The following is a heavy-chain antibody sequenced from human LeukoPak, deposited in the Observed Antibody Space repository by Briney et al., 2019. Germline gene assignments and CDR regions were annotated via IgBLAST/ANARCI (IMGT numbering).Heavy chain of an antibody. Sequence: SETLSLTCTVSGGSISSSSYYWGWIRQPPGKGLEWIGSIYYSGSTYYNPSLKSRVTMSVDTSKNQFSLKLSSVTAADTAVYYCARTIAVAGKKFDYWGQGTLVTVSS. CDR1: GGSISSSSYY. J-gene: IGHJ4*02. CDR3: ARTIAVAGKKFDY. V-gene: IGHV4-39*01. CDR2: IYYSGST. D-gene: IGHD6-19*01.